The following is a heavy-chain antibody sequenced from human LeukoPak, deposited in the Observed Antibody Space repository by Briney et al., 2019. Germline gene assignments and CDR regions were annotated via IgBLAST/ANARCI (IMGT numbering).Heavy chain of an antibody. D-gene: IGHD3-22*01. J-gene: IGHJ2*01. CDR3: ARDSFYDSSGYYGWYFDL. CDR1: GGSIRSGGYY. V-gene: IGHV4-31*01. CDR2: IYYSGST. Sequence: SQTLSLTCTVSGGSIRSGGYYWSWIRQHPGKGLEWIGYIYYSGSTYYNPSIKSPVTISVDTSKNQFSLKLSSVTAADTAVYYCARDSFYDSSGYYGWYFDLWGRGTLVTVSS.